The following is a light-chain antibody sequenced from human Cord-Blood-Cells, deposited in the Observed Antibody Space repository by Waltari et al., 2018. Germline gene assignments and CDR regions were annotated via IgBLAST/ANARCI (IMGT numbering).Light chain of an antibody. J-gene: IGLJ3*02. CDR3: AAWDDSLNGWV. CDR1: SSNIGSNT. Sequence: QSVLTQPPSASGTPGQRVTISCSGSSSNIGSNTVNWYQQLPGTAPKLLIYSNNQRPSGVPDRVSGSKSGTSASRAISGLQSEDEADYYCAAWDDSLNGWVFGGGTKLTVL. V-gene: IGLV1-44*01. CDR2: SNN.